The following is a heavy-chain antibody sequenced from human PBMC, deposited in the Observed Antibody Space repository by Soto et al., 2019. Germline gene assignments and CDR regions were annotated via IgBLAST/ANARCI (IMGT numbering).Heavy chain of an antibody. D-gene: IGHD6-19*01. Sequence: SETLSLTCTVSGGSISSYYWSWIRQPPGKGLEWIGYIYYSGSTNYNPSLKSRVTISVDTPKNQFSRKLSSVTAADTAVYYCARHLAVAGTGGFDYWGQGTLVTVSS. V-gene: IGHV4-59*08. CDR1: GGSISSYY. CDR3: ARHLAVAGTGGFDY. J-gene: IGHJ4*02. CDR2: IYYSGST.